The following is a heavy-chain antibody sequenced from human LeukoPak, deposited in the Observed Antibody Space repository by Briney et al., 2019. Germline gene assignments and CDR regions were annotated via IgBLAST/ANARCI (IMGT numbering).Heavy chain of an antibody. V-gene: IGHV4-59*12. CDR3: ARDLIASGSYGFDY. J-gene: IGHJ4*02. CDR2: IYYSGST. CDR1: GGSISNYY. Sequence: SETLSLTCTVSGGSISNYYWSWIRQPPGKGLEWIGYIYYSGSTNYNPSLKSRVTMSVDTSKNQFSLKLSSVTAADTAVYYCARDLIASGSYGFDYWGQGTLVTVSS. D-gene: IGHD1-26*01.